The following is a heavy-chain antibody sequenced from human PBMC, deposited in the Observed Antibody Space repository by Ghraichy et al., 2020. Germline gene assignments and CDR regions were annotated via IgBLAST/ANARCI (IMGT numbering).Heavy chain of an antibody. D-gene: IGHD7-27*01. Sequence: ASVKVSCKASGYIFTGCIIHWVRQAPGQGLEWMGWMNPKTGATTYSPKFQGRVAMTRDTSITTAYMELSSLTSDDTAFYYCARDMSDTANWEFDYWGQGTLVTVSS. CDR1: GYIFTGCI. J-gene: IGHJ4*02. CDR3: ARDMSDTANWEFDY. V-gene: IGHV1-2*02. CDR2: MNPKTGAT.